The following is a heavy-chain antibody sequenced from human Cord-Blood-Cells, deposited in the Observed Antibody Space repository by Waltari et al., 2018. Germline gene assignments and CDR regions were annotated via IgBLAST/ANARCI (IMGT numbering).Heavy chain of an antibody. CDR2: INHSGST. J-gene: IGHJ4*02. V-gene: IGHV4-34*01. D-gene: IGHD6-6*01. CDR1: GGSFSGYY. CDR3: ATSSSSSVGY. Sequence: QVQLQQWGAGLLKPPETLSLTCAVYGGSFSGYYWSWIRQPPGKGLEWIGEINHSGSTNYNPSLKSRVTISVDTSKNQFSLKLSSVTAADTAVYYCATSSSSSVGYWGQGTLVTVSS.